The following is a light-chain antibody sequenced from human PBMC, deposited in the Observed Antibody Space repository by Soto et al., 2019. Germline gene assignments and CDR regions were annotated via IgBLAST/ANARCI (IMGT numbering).Light chain of an antibody. CDR2: GAS. CDR3: QQYTNWPPNT. Sequence: EILMTQSPDTLSVSPGESATLSCRASQRVYSNLAWYQQRPGQAPRLLIYGASTRATGVPARFSGRGSGTEFTLTISSLQSEDFAVYYCQQYTNWPPNTVGQGTRLEIK. J-gene: IGKJ5*01. CDR1: QRVYSN. V-gene: IGKV3-15*01.